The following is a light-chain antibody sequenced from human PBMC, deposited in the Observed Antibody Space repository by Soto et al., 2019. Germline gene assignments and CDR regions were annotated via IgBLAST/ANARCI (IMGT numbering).Light chain of an antibody. V-gene: IGLV1-40*01. CDR1: SSNIGADYD. CDR3: HSYDSSLSVV. CDR2: GNN. J-gene: IGLJ2*01. Sequence: QAVVTQPPSVSGASGQRVTISCTGTSSNIGADYDVHWYQQVPGTAPKLLIYGNNNRPSGVPDRFSGSKSGTSASLAITGLQAEDEADYYCHSYDSSLSVVFGGGTKLTVL.